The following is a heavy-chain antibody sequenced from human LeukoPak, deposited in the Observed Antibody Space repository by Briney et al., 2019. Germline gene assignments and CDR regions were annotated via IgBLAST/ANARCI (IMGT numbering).Heavy chain of an antibody. CDR3: ARAGTTRGGWPI. D-gene: IGHD6-19*01. V-gene: IGHV4-61*01. J-gene: IGHJ3*02. Sequence: PSETLSLTCTVSGYSISSGYYWGWIRQPPGKGLEWIGYIYSSGNTNYNPSLESRVTISVDTSKNQISLNLNSVIAADTAIYYCARAGTTRGGWPIWGQGTLVTVSS. CDR1: GYSISSGYY. CDR2: IYSSGNT.